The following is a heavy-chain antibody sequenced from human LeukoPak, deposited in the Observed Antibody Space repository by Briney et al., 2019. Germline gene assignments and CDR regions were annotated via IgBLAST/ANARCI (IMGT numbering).Heavy chain of an antibody. D-gene: IGHD4-17*01. Sequence: GGSLRLSCAASGFTFSDYYMSWIRQAPGKGLEWVSYISSSGNTIYYADSVKGRFTISRDNSKNTLYLQMNSLRAEDTAVYYCAKDSDYGDSLDYWGQGTLVTVSS. V-gene: IGHV3-11*01. CDR2: ISSSGNTI. J-gene: IGHJ4*02. CDR3: AKDSDYGDSLDY. CDR1: GFTFSDYY.